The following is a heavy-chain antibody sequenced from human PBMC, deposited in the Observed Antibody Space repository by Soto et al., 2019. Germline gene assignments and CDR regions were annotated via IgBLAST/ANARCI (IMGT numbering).Heavy chain of an antibody. J-gene: IGHJ4*02. CDR2: IYPGDSDT. CDR1: GGSCTGYW. CDR3: ARSNVGTRTREFAY. Sequence: GVLMKIGCSGAGGSCTGYWSGCVRQMPGKGLEWMGIIYPGDSDTRYSPSFQGQVTISADKSISTAYLQWSSLKASDTAMYYCARSNVGTRTREFAYWGQGTPVTVS. V-gene: IGHV5-51*01. D-gene: IGHD1-1*01.